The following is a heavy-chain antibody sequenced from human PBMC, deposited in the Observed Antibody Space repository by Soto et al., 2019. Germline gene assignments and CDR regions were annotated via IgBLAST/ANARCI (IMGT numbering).Heavy chain of an antibody. V-gene: IGHV3-23*01. Sequence: PGGSLRLSCAASGFTFSSYAMSWVRQAPGKGLEWVSAISGSGGSTYYADSVKGRFTISRDNSKNTLYLQMNSLRAEDTAVYYCAKWTMRDIVVVPAALLDYWGQGTLVTVSS. CDR2: ISGSGGST. CDR3: AKWTMRDIVVVPAALLDY. D-gene: IGHD2-2*01. J-gene: IGHJ4*02. CDR1: GFTFSSYA.